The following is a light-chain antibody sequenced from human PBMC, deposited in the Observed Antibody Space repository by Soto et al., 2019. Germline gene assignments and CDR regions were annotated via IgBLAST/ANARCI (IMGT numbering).Light chain of an antibody. CDR1: QSISSW. V-gene: IGKV1-5*01. J-gene: IGKJ1*01. CDR2: DAS. CDR3: QQYNSYWT. Sequence: DIHMTQSASTLSSSLGDRVTITFRASQSISSWLAWYQQKPGKAPKLLIYDASSLESGVPSRFSGSGSGTEFTLTISSLQPDDFATYYCQQYNSYWTFGQGTKVDIK.